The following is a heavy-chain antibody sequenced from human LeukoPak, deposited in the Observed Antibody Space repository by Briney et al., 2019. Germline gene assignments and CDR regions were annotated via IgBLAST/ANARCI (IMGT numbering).Heavy chain of an antibody. CDR3: AKVGAVAAFPRDFDY. CDR2: IGGSGGST. CDR1: GFTFTSYA. Sequence: PGGSLRLSCAASGFTFTSYAMSWVRPAPGGGLWWGSAIGGSGGSTYYADSLKARFTISRDNSKKTLYVQMNSLRAEDTAVYYCAKVGAVAAFPRDFDYWGQGTLVTVSS. V-gene: IGHV3-23*01. D-gene: IGHD6-19*01. J-gene: IGHJ4*02.